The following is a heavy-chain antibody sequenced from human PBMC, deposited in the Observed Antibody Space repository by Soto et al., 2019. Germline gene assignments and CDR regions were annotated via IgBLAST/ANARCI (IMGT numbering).Heavy chain of an antibody. D-gene: IGHD1-26*01. V-gene: IGHV1-69*01. CDR1: GGTFSSYA. CDR2: IIPIFGTA. Sequence: QVQLVQSGAEVKKPGSSVKVSCKASGGTFSSYAISWVRQAPGQGLEWLGGIIPIFGTANYAQKFQGRVTSTADEATSTANMELSSLRSEDTAGYYWARRRINSGSAKDGASDIWGQGTMVTVSS. J-gene: IGHJ3*02. CDR3: ARRRINSGSAKDGASDI.